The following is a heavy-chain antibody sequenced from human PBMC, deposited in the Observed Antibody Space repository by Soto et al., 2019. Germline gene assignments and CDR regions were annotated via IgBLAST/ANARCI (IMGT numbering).Heavy chain of an antibody. Sequence: QVQLVQSGAAVKKPGASVKVSCKASGYTFTSYAMHWVRQAPGQRLEWMGWINAGNGNTKYSQKFQGRVTITRDTSASTAYMELSSLRSEDTAVYYCARAPYDFWSGYSIYYYYGMDVWGQGTTVTVSS. D-gene: IGHD3-3*01. CDR3: ARAPYDFWSGYSIYYYYGMDV. CDR1: GYTFTSYA. J-gene: IGHJ6*02. V-gene: IGHV1-3*01. CDR2: INAGNGNT.